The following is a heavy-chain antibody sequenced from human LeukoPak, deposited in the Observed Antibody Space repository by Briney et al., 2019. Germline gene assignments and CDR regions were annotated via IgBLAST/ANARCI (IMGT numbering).Heavy chain of an antibody. V-gene: IGHV1-69*06. Sequence: SVKVSCKASGYTFTSYGISWVRQAPGQGLEWMGGIIPIFGTANYAQKFQGRVTITADKSTSTAYMELSSLRSEDTAVYYCARDHRGYSYGYPLDYWGQGTLVTVSS. CDR1: GYTFTSYG. CDR3: ARDHRGYSYGYPLDY. D-gene: IGHD5-18*01. J-gene: IGHJ4*02. CDR2: IIPIFGTA.